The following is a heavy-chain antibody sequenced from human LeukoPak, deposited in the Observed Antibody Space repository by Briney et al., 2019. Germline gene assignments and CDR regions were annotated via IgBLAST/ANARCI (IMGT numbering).Heavy chain of an antibody. CDR3: ARGPIGYYDFWSGYPDY. Sequence: ASVKVSCKASGYTFTSYYMHWVRQAPGQGLEWMGIINPSGGSTSYAQKFQGRVTMTRDTSTSTVYMELSSLRSEDTAVYYCARGPIGYYDFWSGYPDYWGQGTLVPSPQ. D-gene: IGHD3-3*01. J-gene: IGHJ4*02. CDR2: INPSGGST. CDR1: GYTFTSYY. V-gene: IGHV1-46*01.